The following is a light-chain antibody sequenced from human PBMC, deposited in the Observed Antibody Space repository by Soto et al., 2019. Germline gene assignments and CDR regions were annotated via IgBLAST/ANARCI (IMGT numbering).Light chain of an antibody. CDR1: QSISSNY. CDR3: QQYGSSRFT. V-gene: IGKV3-20*01. Sequence: EIVLTQSPGTLSLSPGERATLSCRASQSISSNYLAGYQQKPGQAPRLLVYGASSRATGIPDRFSGSGSGTDFTLTISRLEPEDFAVYYCQQYGSSRFTFGPGTKVDFK. CDR2: GAS. J-gene: IGKJ3*01.